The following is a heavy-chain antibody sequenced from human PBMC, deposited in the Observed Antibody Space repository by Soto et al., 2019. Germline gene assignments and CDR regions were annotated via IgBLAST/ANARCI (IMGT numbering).Heavy chain of an antibody. D-gene: IGHD3-22*01. V-gene: IGHV3-21*01. CDR3: VRDYYDTSGYPNTFDM. Sequence: LRLSCAASGFPLSRHTMNWVRQAPGKGLEWVSFIGSRTSDIYYADSVKGRFTISRDNAKNSLYLDLTRLRAEDTAVYFCVRDYYDTSGYPNTFDMWGQGTMVTVSS. CDR1: GFPLSRHT. CDR2: IGSRTSDI. J-gene: IGHJ3*02.